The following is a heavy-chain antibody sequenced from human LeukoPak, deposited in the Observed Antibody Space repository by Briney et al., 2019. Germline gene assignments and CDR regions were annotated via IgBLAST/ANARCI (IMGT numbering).Heavy chain of an antibody. D-gene: IGHD3-22*01. J-gene: IGHJ4*02. CDR3: ARSTDYYDSSGYNYGY. CDR1: GGTFSSYA. Sequence: GASVKVSCKASGGTFSSYAISWVRQAPGQGLEWMGGIIPIFGTANYAQKFQGRVTITTDESTSTAYMELSSLRSEDTAVYYCARSTDYYDSSGYNYGYWGQETLVTVSS. V-gene: IGHV1-69*05. CDR2: IIPIFGTA.